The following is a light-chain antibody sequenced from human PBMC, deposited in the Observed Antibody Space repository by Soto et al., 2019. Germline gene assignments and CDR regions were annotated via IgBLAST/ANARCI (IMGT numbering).Light chain of an antibody. CDR2: DVN. CDR1: SSDVGGYNY. CDR3: ASFTRSVTVV. Sequence: QSALTQPASVSGSPGQSITISCAGTSSDVGGYNYVSWYQQHPGKVPRLIISDVNKRPSGVSDRFSGSKSGNTASLTISGLQVEDEADYYCASFTRSVTVVFGGGTMVTVL. J-gene: IGLJ2*01. V-gene: IGLV2-14*03.